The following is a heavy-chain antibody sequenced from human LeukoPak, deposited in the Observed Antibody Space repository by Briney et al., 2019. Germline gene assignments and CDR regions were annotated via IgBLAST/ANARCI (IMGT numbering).Heavy chain of an antibody. Sequence: QPGGSLRLSCAASGFTFSSYWMSWVRQAPGKGLEWVANIKQDGSEKYYVDSVKGRFTISRDNAKNSLYLQMNSLRAEDTAVYYCASWGFLEWKTMDVWGKGTTVTVSS. J-gene: IGHJ6*03. V-gene: IGHV3-7*01. CDR1: GFTFSSYW. CDR2: IKQDGSEK. CDR3: ASWGFLEWKTMDV. D-gene: IGHD3-3*01.